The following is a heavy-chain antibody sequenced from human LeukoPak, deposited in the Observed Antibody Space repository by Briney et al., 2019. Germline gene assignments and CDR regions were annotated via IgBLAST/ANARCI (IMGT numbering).Heavy chain of an antibody. V-gene: IGHV1-18*01. CDR1: GYTFTSYG. CDR3: ARDQAYGDNKWGDY. D-gene: IGHD4-17*01. J-gene: IGHJ4*02. CDR2: ISAYNGNT. Sequence: ASVNVSCKASGYTFTSYGISWVQQAPGQGLEWMGWISAYNGNTNYAQKLQGRVTMTTDASTSTAYMELRGLRSDDTAVYYCARDQAYGDNKWGDYWGQGTLVTVSS.